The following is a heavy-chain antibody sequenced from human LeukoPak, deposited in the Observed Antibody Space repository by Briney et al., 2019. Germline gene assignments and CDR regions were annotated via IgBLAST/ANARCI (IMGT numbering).Heavy chain of an antibody. V-gene: IGHV1-2*02. Sequence: ASVRVSCKASGYTFTGYYMHWVRQAPGQGLEWMGWINPNSGGTNYAQKFQGRVTMTRDTSISTAYMELSRLRSDDTAVYYCAGDPYYDFWSGYYTTNYYYYYYMDVWGKGTTVTVSS. CDR1: GYTFTGYY. J-gene: IGHJ6*03. D-gene: IGHD3-3*01. CDR3: AGDPYYDFWSGYYTTNYYYYYYMDV. CDR2: INPNSGGT.